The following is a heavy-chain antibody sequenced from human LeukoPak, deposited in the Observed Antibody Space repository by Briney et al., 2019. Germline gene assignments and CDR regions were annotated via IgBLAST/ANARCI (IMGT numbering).Heavy chain of an antibody. CDR3: ARDYDFWGGFVGY. CDR1: RFTFRDRF. J-gene: IGHJ4*02. V-gene: IGHV3-11*04. D-gene: IGHD3-3*01. Sequence: GGSLRLSCAASRFTFRDRFMSWIRQPPGKGLEYVSYISSSGSDTYYSDSVKGRFTVSRDNAKNSLFLQMNSLRAEDTAVYYCARDYDFWGGFVGYWGQGTLVTVSS. CDR2: ISSSGSDT.